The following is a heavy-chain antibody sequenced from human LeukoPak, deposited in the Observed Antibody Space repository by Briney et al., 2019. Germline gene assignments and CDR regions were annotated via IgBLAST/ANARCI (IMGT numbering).Heavy chain of an antibody. V-gene: IGHV3-48*03. CDR1: GFTFSSYE. CDR3: ARNTYSDYYDSSGYSPGDLDY. CDR2: ISSSGSTI. Sequence: AGGSLRLSCAASGFTFSSYEMNWVRQAPGKGLEWVSYISSSGSTIYYADSVKGRFTISRDNAKNSLYLQMNSLRAEETAVYYCARNTYSDYYDSSGYSPGDLDYWGQGTLVTVSS. D-gene: IGHD3-22*01. J-gene: IGHJ4*02.